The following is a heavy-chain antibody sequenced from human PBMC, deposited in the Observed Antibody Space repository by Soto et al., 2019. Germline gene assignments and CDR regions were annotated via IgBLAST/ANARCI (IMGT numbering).Heavy chain of an antibody. V-gene: IGHV4-59*04. D-gene: IGHD2-2*01. Sequence: PSETMSLTCTVSRGTLSSYYLILIRKNPGKGLEWIGSISYSGSTYYNPSLKSRVTISVDTSKNQFSLKLSSVTAADTAVYYCASLVPAAILYYFDYWGQGTLVTVSS. CDR1: RGTLSSYY. CDR2: ISYSGST. CDR3: ASLVPAAILYYFDY. J-gene: IGHJ4*02.